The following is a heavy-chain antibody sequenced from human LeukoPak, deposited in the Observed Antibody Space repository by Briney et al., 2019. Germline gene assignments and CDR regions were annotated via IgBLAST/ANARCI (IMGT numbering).Heavy chain of an antibody. D-gene: IGHD5-24*01. CDR2: ISSSSSYI. J-gene: IGHJ4*02. CDR1: GFTFSSYS. CDR3: ARDTAAEMATITSVDY. Sequence: GGSLRLSCAASGFTFSSYSMNWVRQAPGKGLEWVSSISSSSSYIYYADSVKGRFTISRDNAKNSLYLQMNSLRAEDTAVYYCARDTAAEMATITSVDYWGQGTLVTVSS. V-gene: IGHV3-21*01.